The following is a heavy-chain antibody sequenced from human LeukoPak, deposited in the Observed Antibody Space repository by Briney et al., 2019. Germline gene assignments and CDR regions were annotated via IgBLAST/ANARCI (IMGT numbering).Heavy chain of an antibody. D-gene: IGHD4-11*01. Sequence: PSQSLSLTCTVPGGSASSGGYYWVWIRQRPGKGLEWIGYIYYTGSTSYNPSLKSRLTIAVDTSKNQFSLKLSSVTAADTAVYYCARPLNTVHDTFDVWGQGTMVTVSS. CDR1: GGSASSGGYY. V-gene: IGHV4-31*03. CDR2: IYYTGST. J-gene: IGHJ3*01. CDR3: ARPLNTVHDTFDV.